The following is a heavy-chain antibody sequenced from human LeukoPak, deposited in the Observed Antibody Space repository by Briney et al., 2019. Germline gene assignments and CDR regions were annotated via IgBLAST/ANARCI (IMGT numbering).Heavy chain of an antibody. D-gene: IGHD1-26*01. J-gene: IGHJ6*03. Sequence: ASMKVSCKASGGTFSSYAISWVRQAPGQGLEWVGGIIPIFGTANYAQKFQGRVTITTDESTSTAYMELSSLRSEDTAVYYCARDSETGATRNYYYYMDVWGKGTTVTVSS. CDR1: GGTFSSYA. CDR2: IIPIFGTA. V-gene: IGHV1-69*05. CDR3: ARDSETGATRNYYYYMDV.